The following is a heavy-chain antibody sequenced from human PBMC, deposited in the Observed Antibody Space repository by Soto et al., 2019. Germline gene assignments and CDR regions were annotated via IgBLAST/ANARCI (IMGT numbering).Heavy chain of an antibody. CDR2: IYYSGRT. D-gene: IGHD4-17*01. CDR1: GGSIISTTYY. CDR3: ASRGLNGDPFDH. Sequence: PSETLSLTCTVSGGSIISTTYYWGWIRQPPGKGLEWIGSIYYSGRTYYNPSLKSRVTISVDTYKNQFPLKLSSVTATDTAVYYCASRGLNGDPFDHWGQGTLVTVSS. J-gene: IGHJ4*02. V-gene: IGHV4-39*01.